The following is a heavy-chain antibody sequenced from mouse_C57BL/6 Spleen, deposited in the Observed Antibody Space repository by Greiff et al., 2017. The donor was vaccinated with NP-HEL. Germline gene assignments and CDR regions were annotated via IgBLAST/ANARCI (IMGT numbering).Heavy chain of an antibody. CDR2: IWSDGST. D-gene: IGHD2-13*01. CDR3: ARDMVTTYYAMDY. Sequence: VMLVESGPGLVAPSQRLSITCTVSGFSLTSYGVHWVRQPPGKGLEWLVVIWSDGSTTYNSALKSRLSISKDNSKSQVFLKMNSLQTDDTAMYYCARDMVTTYYAMDYWGQGTSVTVSS. J-gene: IGHJ4*01. V-gene: IGHV2-6*03. CDR1: GFSLTSYG.